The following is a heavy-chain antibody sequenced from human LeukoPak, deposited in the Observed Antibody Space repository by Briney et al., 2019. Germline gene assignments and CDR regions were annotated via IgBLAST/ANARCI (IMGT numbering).Heavy chain of an antibody. D-gene: IGHD6-13*01. CDR2: IYYSGST. CDR1: GGSISSYY. J-gene: IGHJ6*02. V-gene: IGHV4-59*01. Sequence: SETLSLTCTVSGGSISSYYWSWIRQPPGKGLEGIGYIYYSGSTNYNPSLKSRVTISVDTSKNQFSLKLSSVTAADTAVYYCASGGAAGPYYYYYGMDVWGQGTTVTVSS. CDR3: ASGGAAGPYYYYYGMDV.